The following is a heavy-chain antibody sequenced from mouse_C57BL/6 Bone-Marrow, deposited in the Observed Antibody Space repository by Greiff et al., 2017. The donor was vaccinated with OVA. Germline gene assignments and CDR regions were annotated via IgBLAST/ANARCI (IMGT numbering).Heavy chain of an antibody. J-gene: IGHJ2*01. CDR2: INPNNGGT. D-gene: IGHD2-5*01. CDR1: GYTFTDYY. Sequence: VQLQQSGPELVKPGASVKISCKASGYTFTDYYMNWVKQSHGKSLEWIGDINPNNGGTSYNQKFKGKPTLTVDKSSSTAYMELRSLTSEDSAVYYCARGSNYYFDYWGQGTTLTVSS. V-gene: IGHV1-26*01. CDR3: ARGSNYYFDY.